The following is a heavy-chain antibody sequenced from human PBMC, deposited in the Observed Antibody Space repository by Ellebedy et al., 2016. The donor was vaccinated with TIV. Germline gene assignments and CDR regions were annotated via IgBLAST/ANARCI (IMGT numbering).Heavy chain of an antibody. CDR2: IYYSGST. V-gene: IGHV4-39*07. CDR3: ARSRRYGGLGY. D-gene: IGHD4/OR15-4a*01. J-gene: IGHJ4*02. CDR1: GGSISSSSYY. Sequence: SETLSLXXTVSGGSISSSSYYWGWIRQPPGKGLEWIGSIYYSGSTYYNPSLKSRVTISVDTSKNQFSLKLSSVTAADTAVYYCARSRRYGGLGYWGQGTLVTVSS.